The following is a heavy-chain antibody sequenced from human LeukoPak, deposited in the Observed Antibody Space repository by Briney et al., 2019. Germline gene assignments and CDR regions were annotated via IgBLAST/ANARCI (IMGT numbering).Heavy chain of an antibody. Sequence: GASVKVSCKASGYTFTSYGISWVRQAPGQGLEWMGWISAYNGNTNYAQKLQGRVTMTTDTSTSTAYMELSSLRPEDTAVYYCARAKKSFLVVVTLNYFDYWGQGTLVAVSS. CDR2: ISAYNGNT. CDR1: GYTFTSYG. V-gene: IGHV1-18*01. J-gene: IGHJ4*02. D-gene: IGHD3-22*01. CDR3: ARAKKSFLVVVTLNYFDY.